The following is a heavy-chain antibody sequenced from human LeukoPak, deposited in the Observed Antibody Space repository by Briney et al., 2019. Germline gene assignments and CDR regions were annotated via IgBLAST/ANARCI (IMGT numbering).Heavy chain of an antibody. CDR2: ISGGSGGTT. CDR1: GFTFSSYA. J-gene: IGHJ4*02. CDR3: AKDSGYTATADIDY. V-gene: IGHV3-23*01. Sequence: GGSLRLSCAASGFTFSSYAMGWDRQAPGKGLEWVSGISGGSGGTTYYADSVKGRFAISRANSKNTLYLQMNSLRAEDTAIYYCAKDSGYTATADIDYWGQGTLVTVSS. D-gene: IGHD5-12*01.